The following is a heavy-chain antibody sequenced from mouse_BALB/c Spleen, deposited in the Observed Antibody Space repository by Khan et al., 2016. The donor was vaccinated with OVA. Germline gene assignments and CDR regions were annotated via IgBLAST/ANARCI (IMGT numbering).Heavy chain of an antibody. CDR1: GYTFTSYT. Sequence: QVQLQQSGAELARPGASVKMSCKASGYTFTSYTMHWVRQRPGQALEWIGHINPSNNYTNYKQNFKDLVASIVDISFSTAYMQLRSLTSEDSAVCECVREGAYCRSDDCIDYWGQGTLVTVSA. CDR2: INPSNNYT. J-gene: IGHJ3*01. V-gene: IGHV1-4*01. CDR3: VREGAYCRSDDCIDY. D-gene: IGHD2-14*01.